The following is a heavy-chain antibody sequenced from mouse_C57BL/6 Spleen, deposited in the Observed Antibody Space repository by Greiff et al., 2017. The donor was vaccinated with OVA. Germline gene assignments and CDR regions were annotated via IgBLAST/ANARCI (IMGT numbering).Heavy chain of an antibody. Sequence: VKLQESGAELVKPGASVKMSCKASGYTFTTYPIEWMKQNHGKSLEWIGNFHPYNDDTKYNEKFKGKATLTVEKSSSTVYLELSRLTSDDSAVYYCARRGSSGYGGFAYWGQGTLVTVSA. D-gene: IGHD3-2*02. J-gene: IGHJ3*01. V-gene: IGHV1-47*01. CDR2: FHPYNDDT. CDR3: ARRGSSGYGGFAY. CDR1: GYTFTTYP.